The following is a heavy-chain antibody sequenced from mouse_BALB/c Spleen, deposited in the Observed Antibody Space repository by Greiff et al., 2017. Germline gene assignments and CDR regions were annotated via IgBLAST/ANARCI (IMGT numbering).Heavy chain of an antibody. CDR1: GYSFTSYW. J-gene: IGHJ2*01. Sequence: EGQLQQSGTVLARPGASVKMSCKASGYSFTSYWMHWVKQRPGQGLEWIGAIYPGNSDTSYNQKFKGKAKLTAVTSASTAYMELSSLTNEDSAVYYCTRGGNYGNYSDYWGQGTTLTVSS. V-gene: IGHV1-5*01. CDR2: IYPGNSDT. CDR3: TRGGNYGNYSDY. D-gene: IGHD2-1*01.